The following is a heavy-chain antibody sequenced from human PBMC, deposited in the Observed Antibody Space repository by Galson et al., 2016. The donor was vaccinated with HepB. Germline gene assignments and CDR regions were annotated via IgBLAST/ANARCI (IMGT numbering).Heavy chain of an antibody. CDR3: ARVKLRYFEWFLYCAFDI. Sequence: ETLSLTCAAYGGSFSGHYWSWIRQPPGKGLEWIGEINHSGTTYYNPSLKSRVNISIDTSKNQFSLKLSSVTAADTAVYYCARVKLRYFEWFLYCAFDIWGQGTMVTVSS. V-gene: IGHV4-34*01. J-gene: IGHJ3*02. CDR2: INHSGTT. D-gene: IGHD3-9*01. CDR1: GGSFSGHY.